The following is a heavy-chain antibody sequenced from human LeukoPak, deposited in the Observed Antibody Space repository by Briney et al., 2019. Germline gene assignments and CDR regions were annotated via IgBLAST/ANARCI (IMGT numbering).Heavy chain of an antibody. CDR1: GFTFSSYA. CDR2: ISGSGGST. D-gene: IGHD6-13*01. V-gene: IGHV3-23*01. Sequence: GGSLRLSCAASGFTFSSYAMSWVRQAPGKGLEWVSAISGSGGSTYYADSVKGRFTISRDNSKNTLYLQMNSLRAEDTAVYYCAKGEGQQLPGRYNWFDPWGQGTLVTVSS. J-gene: IGHJ5*02. CDR3: AKGEGQQLPGRYNWFDP.